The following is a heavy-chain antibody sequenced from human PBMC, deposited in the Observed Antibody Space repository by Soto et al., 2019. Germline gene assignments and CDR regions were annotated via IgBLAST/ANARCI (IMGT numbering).Heavy chain of an antibody. J-gene: IGHJ4*02. Sequence: PSETLSLTCTVSGGSISSYYWSWIRQPPGKGLEWIGYIYYSGSTNYNPSLKSRVTISVDTSKNQFSLKLSSVTAADTAVYYCARAPPYDYGEYWVHDYWGQGTLVTVSS. D-gene: IGHD4-17*01. CDR1: GGSISSYY. CDR2: IYYSGST. CDR3: ARAPPYDYGEYWVHDY. V-gene: IGHV4-59*01.